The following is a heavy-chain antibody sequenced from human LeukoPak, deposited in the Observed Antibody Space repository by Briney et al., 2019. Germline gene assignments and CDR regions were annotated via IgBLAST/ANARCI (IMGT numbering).Heavy chain of an antibody. J-gene: IGHJ5*02. CDR3: ARPYYDFWSGANWFDP. Sequence: GASVKVSCKASGYTFTSYGISWVRQAPGQGLEWMGWISAYNGNTNYAQKFQGRVTITADKSTSTAYMELSSLRSEDTAVYYCARPYYDFWSGANWFDPWGQGTLVTVSS. D-gene: IGHD3-3*01. CDR1: GYTFTSYG. V-gene: IGHV1-18*01. CDR2: ISAYNGNT.